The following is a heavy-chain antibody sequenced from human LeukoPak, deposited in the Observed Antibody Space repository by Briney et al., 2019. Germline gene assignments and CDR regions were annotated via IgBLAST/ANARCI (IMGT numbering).Heavy chain of an antibody. CDR1: GFTFSSYA. V-gene: IGHV3-23*01. J-gene: IGHJ4*02. CDR3: ASLIGYNNAY. Sequence: GGSLRLSCAASGFTFSSYAMSWVRQAPGKGLEWVSSIWGSGGSTYYADSVKGRFTISRDDSKNTLCMQMNSLRAEDTAVYYCASLIGYNNAYWGQGTLVSVSS. CDR2: IWGSGGST. D-gene: IGHD1-14*01.